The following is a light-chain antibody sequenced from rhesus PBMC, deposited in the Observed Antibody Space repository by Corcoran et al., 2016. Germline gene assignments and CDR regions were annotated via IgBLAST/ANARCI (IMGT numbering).Light chain of an antibody. V-gene: IGKV3-42*02. J-gene: IGKJ2*01. CDR2: EAS. Sequence: ETVVTQSPATLALSPGERTTLSCRASQSVGSNLAWYQQKPGQAPKLFIYEASSRATGIPDRLSGGGSGTEFTLTISSLEPEDVGVYYCQQYNDWNRFGQGTKVEIK. CDR3: QQYNDWNR. CDR1: QSVGSN.